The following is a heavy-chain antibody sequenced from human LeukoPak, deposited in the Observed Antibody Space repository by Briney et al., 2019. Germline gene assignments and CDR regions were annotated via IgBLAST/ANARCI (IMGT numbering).Heavy chain of an antibody. J-gene: IGHJ4*02. CDR2: ISSSSSYI. CDR3: AREGGVYDFWSQVVDY. CDR1: GVSFSSYS. V-gene: IGHV3-21*01. D-gene: IGHD3-3*01. Sequence: PGGSLRLSCAVSGVSFSSYSMNWGCNAPGKGLEWVSSISSSSSYIYYDDSLMGRLAISRDNANISLYLQMNSLRAEDTAVYYCAREGGVYDFWSQVVDYWGQGTLVTVSS.